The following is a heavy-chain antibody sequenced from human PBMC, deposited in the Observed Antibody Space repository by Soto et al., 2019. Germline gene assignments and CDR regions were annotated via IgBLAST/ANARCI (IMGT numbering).Heavy chain of an antibody. CDR1: GFTFSNTW. CDR2: IKSKTDGGPT. D-gene: IGHD1-26*01. CDR3: TTDPQGGSYYW. V-gene: IGHV3-15*07. Sequence: GGSLRLSCAASGFTFSNTWMNWVRQAPGKGLEWVGRIKSKTDGGPTDYAAPVKGRFTISRDDSKDTLYLQMNSLKTEDTALYYCTTDPQGGSYYWWSQGTLVTVSS. J-gene: IGHJ4*02.